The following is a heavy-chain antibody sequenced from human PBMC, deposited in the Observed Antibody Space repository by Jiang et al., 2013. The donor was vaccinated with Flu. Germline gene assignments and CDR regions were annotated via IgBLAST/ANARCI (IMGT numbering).Heavy chain of an antibody. Sequence: PSETLSLTCTVSGGSISSYHWNWIRQPPGKGLEWIGYIYYTGSTNYNPSLKSRVTMSLDTSKNQFSLKLSSVTAADTAVYYCARLVAVTGSSDYFDYWGQGTLVTVSS. V-gene: IGHV4-59*01. D-gene: IGHD2-21*02. CDR1: GGSISSYH. J-gene: IGHJ4*02. CDR2: IYYTGST. CDR3: ARLVAVTGSSDYFDY.